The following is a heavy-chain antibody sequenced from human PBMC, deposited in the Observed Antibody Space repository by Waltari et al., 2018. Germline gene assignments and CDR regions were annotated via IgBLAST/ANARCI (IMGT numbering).Heavy chain of an antibody. D-gene: IGHD6-19*01. CDR3: ARRAWGSGWSY. V-gene: IGHV4-39*01. CDR1: GCSISSRSNYY. CDR2: IYYNGST. Sequence: QLQLQESGPGLVKPSATLSLTCTVSGCSISSRSNYYWGWIRQPPGKGLEWIGSIYYNGSTYYNPSLKSRVTISIDTSKNQFSLKLSSVTAADTVVYYCARRAWGSGWSYWGQGTLVAVSS. J-gene: IGHJ4*02.